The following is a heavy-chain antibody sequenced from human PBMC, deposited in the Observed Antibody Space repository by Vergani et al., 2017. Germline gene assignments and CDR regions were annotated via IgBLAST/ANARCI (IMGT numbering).Heavy chain of an antibody. CDR1: GFSFSSHA. D-gene: IGHD3-22*01. Sequence: EVRLLQSGGGLGQPGGSLRLSCEASGFSFSSHAMAWVRQAPGKGLEWVAVIRGTGGSTYNAKSVKDRFTISRDNSQSTVHLQLNSLSADDTAMYYCARDSNSWRIKDGSLEYWGQGRLVTVSS. CDR2: IRGTGGST. CDR3: ARDSNSWRIKDGSLEY. V-gene: IGHV3-23*01. J-gene: IGHJ4*02.